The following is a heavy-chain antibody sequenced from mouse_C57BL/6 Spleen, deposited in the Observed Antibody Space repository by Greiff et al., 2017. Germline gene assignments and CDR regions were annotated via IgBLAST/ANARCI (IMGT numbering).Heavy chain of an antibody. CDR1: GYTFTSYW. CDR3: ARGLGLGFAY. Sequence: QVQLQQPGAELVKPGASVKLSCKASGYTFTSYWMHWVKQRPGQGLEWIGMIHPNSGSTNYNEKFKSKATLTVDKSSSTAYMQLSSLTSEDSAVYYCARGLGLGFAYWGQGTLVTVSA. J-gene: IGHJ3*01. CDR2: IHPNSGST. D-gene: IGHD4-1*01. V-gene: IGHV1-64*01.